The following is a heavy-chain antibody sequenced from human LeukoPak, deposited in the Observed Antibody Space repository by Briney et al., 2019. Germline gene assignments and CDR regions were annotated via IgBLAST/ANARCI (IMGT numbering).Heavy chain of an antibody. CDR2: INPSGGST. J-gene: IGHJ6*02. D-gene: IGHD3-10*01. CDR1: GYTFTSYY. V-gene: IGHV1-46*01. Sequence: ASVTVSCKASGYTFTSYYMHWVRQAPGQGLEWMGIINPSGGSTSYAQKFQGRVTMTRDMSTSTVYMELSSLRSEDTAVYYCARKAHYYGSGSYFYYYYCGMDVWGQGTTVTVSS. CDR3: ARKAHYYGSGSYFYYYYCGMDV.